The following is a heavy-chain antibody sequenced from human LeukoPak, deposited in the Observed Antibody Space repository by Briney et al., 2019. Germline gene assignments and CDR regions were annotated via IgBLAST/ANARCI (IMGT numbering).Heavy chain of an antibody. V-gene: IGHV3-23*01. CDR1: GFTFSGFA. D-gene: IGHD1-26*01. Sequence: GGSLRLSCAASGFTFSGFAMSGVRRAPGEGLEGVSGISGSGDNTLYADSVEGRFTISRDNSKNTLYLEMNSLRAEDTAIYYCAKMKGHPLPKYYMDVWGQGTTVTVSS. J-gene: IGHJ6*01. CDR3: AKMKGHPLPKYYMDV. CDR2: ISGSGDNT.